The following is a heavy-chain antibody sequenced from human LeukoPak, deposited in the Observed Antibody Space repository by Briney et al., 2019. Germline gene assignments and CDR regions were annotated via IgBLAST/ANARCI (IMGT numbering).Heavy chain of an antibody. CDR3: ATKQWLNS. CDR2: ISCGGDDI. D-gene: IGHD6-19*01. Sequence: GGSVRLSCAASGCTFSPYSMTWVRQAPGEGREGVSSISCGGDDIYYSDLVKGRFTISRDSAKNSLFLQMSNLRGDDTAVYYCATKQWLNSWGQGTRVIVSS. J-gene: IGHJ4*02. V-gene: IGHV3-21*01. CDR1: GCTFSPYS.